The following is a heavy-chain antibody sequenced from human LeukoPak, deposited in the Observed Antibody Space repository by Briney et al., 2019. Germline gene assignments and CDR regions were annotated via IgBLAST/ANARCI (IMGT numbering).Heavy chain of an antibody. Sequence: SETLSLTCTVSGGSISNYYWNWIRQRPWKGLEWVGHISYSGGTKYSPSLQSRVTISIDTSKNQFSLNLSSVTAADTAVYYCARRVIMSAAGVPDTWLDPWGQGILVTVSS. CDR2: ISYSGGT. V-gene: IGHV4-59*08. CDR1: GGSISNYY. CDR3: ARRVIMSAAGVPDTWLDP. D-gene: IGHD2-8*01. J-gene: IGHJ5*02.